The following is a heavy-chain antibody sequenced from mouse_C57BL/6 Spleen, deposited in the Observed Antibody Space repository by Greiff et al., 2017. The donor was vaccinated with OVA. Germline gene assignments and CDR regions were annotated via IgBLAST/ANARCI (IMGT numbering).Heavy chain of an antibody. J-gene: IGHJ2*01. V-gene: IGHV1-78*01. D-gene: IGHD1-1*01. CDR2: IYPRDGST. CDR3: AYYYGSSHPFDY. CDR1: GYTFTDHT. Sequence: QVQLQQSDAELVKPGASVKISCKVSGYTFTDHTIHWMKQRPEPGLEWIGYIYPRDGSTKYNEKFKGKATLTADKSSSTAYMQLNSLTSEDSAVYFCAYYYGSSHPFDYWGQGTTLTVSS.